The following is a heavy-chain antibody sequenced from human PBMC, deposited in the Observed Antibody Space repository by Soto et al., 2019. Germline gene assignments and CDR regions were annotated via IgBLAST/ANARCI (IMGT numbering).Heavy chain of an antibody. J-gene: IGHJ6*02. CDR3: ARVISCGGGTCSSVHQYYGMDV. D-gene: IGHD2-21*01. Sequence: EVQLVESGGGLDQPGGSVRLSCVASGLMYSSYSMSWVRQAPGKGLEWVAFISLSGSHINYAASVEGRFTISRDNAKNALYLQMNTVRVEDTAIYYCARVISCGGGTCSSVHQYYGMDVWAPGTKVTVSS. CDR2: ISLSGSHI. V-gene: IGHV3-21*01. CDR1: GLMYSSYS.